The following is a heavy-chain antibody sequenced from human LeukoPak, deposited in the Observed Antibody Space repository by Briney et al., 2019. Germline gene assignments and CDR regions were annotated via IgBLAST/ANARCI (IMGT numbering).Heavy chain of an antibody. CDR1: GYTFTSYD. D-gene: IGHD1-26*01. CDR2: INPNSGGT. J-gene: IGHJ4*02. Sequence: GASVKVSCKASGYTFTSYDINWVRQATGQGLEWMGWINPNSGGTNYAQKFQGRVTMTRDTSISTAHMELSRLRSDDTAVYYCARDYYKRGGYSGSYYEIGYWGQGTLVTVSS. CDR3: ARDYYKRGGYSGSYYEIGY. V-gene: IGHV1-2*02.